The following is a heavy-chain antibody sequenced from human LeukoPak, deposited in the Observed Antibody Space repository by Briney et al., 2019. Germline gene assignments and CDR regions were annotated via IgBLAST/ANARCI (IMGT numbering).Heavy chain of an antibody. CDR1: GFTFDDYA. Sequence: GGSLRLSCAASGFTFDDYAMHWVRQGPGRGLVWVSRIHPDGSSATYADSVKGRFTISRDNSKNTLYLQMNSLRAEDTAVYYCANRYCSGGSCPKVGAFDIWGQGTMVTVSS. CDR2: IHPDGSSA. J-gene: IGHJ3*02. D-gene: IGHD2-15*01. V-gene: IGHV3-23*01. CDR3: ANRYCSGGSCPKVGAFDI.